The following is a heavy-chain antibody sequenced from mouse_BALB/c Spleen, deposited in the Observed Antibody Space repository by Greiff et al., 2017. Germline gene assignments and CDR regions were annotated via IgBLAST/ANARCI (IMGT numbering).Heavy chain of an antibody. Sequence: EVKLVESGPGLVKPSQSLSLTCTVTGYSITSDYAWNWIRQFPGNKLEWMGYISYSGSTSYNPSLKSRISITRDTSKNQFFLQLNSVTTEDTATYYCARGAYGSPFDYWGQGTTLTVSS. D-gene: IGHD1-1*01. CDR2: ISYSGST. V-gene: IGHV3-2*02. CDR3: ARGAYGSPFDY. CDR1: GYSITSDYA. J-gene: IGHJ2*01.